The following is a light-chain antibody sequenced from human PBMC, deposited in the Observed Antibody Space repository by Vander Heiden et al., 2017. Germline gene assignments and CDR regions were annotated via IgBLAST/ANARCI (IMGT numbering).Light chain of an antibody. CDR1: SSNIGAGLD. CDR2: GSF. Sequence: QSVLTQPPSGSGAPGQSVPISCTGSSSNIGAGLDIHWYRHLPGTAPKLLIYGSFKRPSGVPDRFSGSKSGTSASLAVTGLQAEDEADYYCQSYDNSLKSVVFGRGTKLTVL. J-gene: IGLJ2*01. V-gene: IGLV1-40*01. CDR3: QSYDNSLKSVV.